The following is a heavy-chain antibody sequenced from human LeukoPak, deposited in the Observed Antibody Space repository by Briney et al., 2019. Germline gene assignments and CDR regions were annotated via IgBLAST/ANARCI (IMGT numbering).Heavy chain of an antibody. CDR2: VFHSGNT. CDR3: ARRYESDAFDI. CDR1: GYSISSTYY. Sequence: SETLSLTCTVSGYSISSTYYWGWIRQPPGKGLEWVGSVFHSGNTYYNPSLKSRLTISVDTSKNQFSLKLSSVTAADTAVYYCARRYESDAFDIWGQGTMVTVPS. D-gene: IGHD3-16*01. V-gene: IGHV4-38-2*02. J-gene: IGHJ3*02.